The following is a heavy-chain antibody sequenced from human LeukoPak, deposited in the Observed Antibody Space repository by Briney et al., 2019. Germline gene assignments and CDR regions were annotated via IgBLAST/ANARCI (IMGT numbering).Heavy chain of an antibody. D-gene: IGHD2-15*01. CDR2: TGLSSSYI. V-gene: IGHV3-21*01. CDR1: GFTLSSYD. Sequence: GGSLRLSCAASGFTLSSYDMGWVRQAPGKGLEWIASTGLSSSYIGYADSVKGRFTISRDNGDNSVYLQMNSLRAEDTAVYFCARERSYCSGATCSLDLWGQGTLVPVSS. J-gene: IGHJ5*02. CDR3: ARERSYCSGATCSLDL.